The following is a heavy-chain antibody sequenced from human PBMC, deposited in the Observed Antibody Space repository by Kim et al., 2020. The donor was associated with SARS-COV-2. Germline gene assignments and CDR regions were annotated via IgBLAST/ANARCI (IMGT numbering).Heavy chain of an antibody. CDR3: ARGRGWLRGALDY. V-gene: IGHV4-59*09. Sequence: TPSLNSRVPISVDTSKNQFSLKLSSVTAADTAVYYCARGRGWLRGALDYWGQGTLVTGSS. J-gene: IGHJ4*02. D-gene: IGHD5-12*01.